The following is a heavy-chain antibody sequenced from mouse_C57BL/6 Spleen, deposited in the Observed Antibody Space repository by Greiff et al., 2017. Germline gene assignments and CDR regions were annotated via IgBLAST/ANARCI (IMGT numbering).Heavy chain of an antibody. CDR1: GFNIKDDY. Sequence: EVQLQQSGAELVRPGASVKLSCTASGFNIKDDYMHWVKQRPEQGLEWIGWLDPENGDTEYASKFQGKATITADTSSNTAYLQRSSLTSEDTAVYYCTPTVYFDYWGQGTTLTVSS. V-gene: IGHV14-4*01. CDR2: LDPENGDT. CDR3: TPTVYFDY. J-gene: IGHJ2*01.